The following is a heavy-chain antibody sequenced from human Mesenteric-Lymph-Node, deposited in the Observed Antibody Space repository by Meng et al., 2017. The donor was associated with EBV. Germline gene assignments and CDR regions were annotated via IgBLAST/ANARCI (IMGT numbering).Heavy chain of an antibody. D-gene: IGHD2-15*01. J-gene: IGHJ4*02. CDR3: VRGAAVGPRYFDS. CDR1: GGSVSIGTYY. Sequence: QGQSQASVPRLVKPAETFSLTCIVSGGSVSIGTYYLSWMRLPPGEGLEWIGHIYYSGSTNYNPSLKRRVTISLDTSKNQFSLNLSSMTAADTAVYYCVRGAAVGPRYFDSWGQGALVTVSS. V-gene: IGHV4-61*01. CDR2: IYYSGST.